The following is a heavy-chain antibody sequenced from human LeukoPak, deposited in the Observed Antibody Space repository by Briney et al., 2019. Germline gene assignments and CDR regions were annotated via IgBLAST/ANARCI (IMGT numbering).Heavy chain of an antibody. J-gene: IGHJ4*02. V-gene: IGHV3-30-3*01. Sequence: GGSLRLSCAASGFTFSSYAMHWVRQAPGKGLEWVAVISYDGSNKYYADSVKGRFTISRDNSKNTLYLQMNSLRAEDTAVYYCARGRHANYYDSSGYSPESIWGDPGRYWGQGTLVTVSS. CDR1: GFTFSSYA. CDR3: ARGRHANYYDSSGYSPESIWGDPGRY. CDR2: ISYDGSNK. D-gene: IGHD3-22*01.